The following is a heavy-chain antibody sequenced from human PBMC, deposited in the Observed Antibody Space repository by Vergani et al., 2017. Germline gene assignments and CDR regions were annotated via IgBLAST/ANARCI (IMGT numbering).Heavy chain of an antibody. CDR1: GYTFTNYA. J-gene: IGHJ5*02. CDR3: VRTRSGSCTGGSCYSGWFDP. D-gene: IGHD2-15*01. V-gene: IGHV7-4-1*02. Sequence: QVQLVQSGSEVKKPGASAKVFCRASGYTFTNYALNWVRQAPGQGLEWMGWINSNSGNPTYAQGFKGRVVFSLDSSVSTSYLQINSLQPEDTAVYYCVRTRSGSCTGGSCYSGWFDPWGQGTLVTVSS. CDR2: INSNSGNP.